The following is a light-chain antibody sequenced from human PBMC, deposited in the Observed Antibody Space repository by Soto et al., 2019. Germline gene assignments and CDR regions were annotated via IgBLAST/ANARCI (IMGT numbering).Light chain of an antibody. CDR1: QGIRND. Sequence: IQMTQSPSSLSASVGDRVTITCRASQGIRNDLGWYQQKPWKAPKLLIYAASTSQSGVPSRFSGSGSGTEFTLTISSLQPDDFATYYCQHYNSYSEAFGQGTKVDIK. CDR2: AAS. J-gene: IGKJ1*01. V-gene: IGKV1-17*01. CDR3: QHYNSYSEA.